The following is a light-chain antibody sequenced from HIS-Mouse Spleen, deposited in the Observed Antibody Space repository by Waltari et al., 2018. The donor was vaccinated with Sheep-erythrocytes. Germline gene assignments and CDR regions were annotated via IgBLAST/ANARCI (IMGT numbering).Light chain of an antibody. CDR3: CSYAGSSTFHVV. Sequence: QSALTQPASVSGSPGQSITISCTGTSRAVGSYNFVSWYQQHPGKAPKLMIYEGSKRPSGVSNRFSGSKSGNTASLTISGLQAEDEADYYCCSYAGSSTFHVVFGGGTKLTVL. J-gene: IGLJ2*01. CDR2: EGS. V-gene: IGLV2-23*03. CDR1: SRAVGSYNF.